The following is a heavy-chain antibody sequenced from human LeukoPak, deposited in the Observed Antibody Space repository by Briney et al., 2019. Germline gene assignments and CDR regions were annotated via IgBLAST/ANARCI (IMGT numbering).Heavy chain of an antibody. CDR2: ITNSSNNI. CDR1: GFTFSRYS. Sequence: GGSLRLSCGASGFTFSRYSMNWVRQAPGKGLEWVSYITNSSNNIYYADSVKGRFTISRDNSKNTLYLQMNSLRAEDTAVYYCAAAMVSDDAFDIWGQGTMVTVSS. D-gene: IGHD5-18*01. V-gene: IGHV3-48*01. CDR3: AAAMVSDDAFDI. J-gene: IGHJ3*02.